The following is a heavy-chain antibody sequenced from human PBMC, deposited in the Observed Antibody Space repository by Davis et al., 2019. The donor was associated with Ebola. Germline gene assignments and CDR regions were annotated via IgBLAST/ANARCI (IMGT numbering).Heavy chain of an antibody. V-gene: IGHV1-69*06. CDR2: IIPIFGTA. J-gene: IGHJ6*02. CDR3: ARDLPQGFLVGEYYYYGMDV. Sequence: AASVKVSCKASGGTFSSYAISWVRQAPGQGLEWMGGIIPIFGTANYAQKFQGRVTITADKSTSTAYMELSSLRSEDTAVYYCARDLPQGFLVGEYYYYGMDVWGQGTTVTVSS. D-gene: IGHD3-3*01. CDR1: GGTFSSYA.